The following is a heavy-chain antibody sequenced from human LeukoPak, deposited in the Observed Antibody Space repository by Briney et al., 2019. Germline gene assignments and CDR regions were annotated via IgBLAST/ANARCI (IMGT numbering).Heavy chain of an antibody. J-gene: IGHJ4*02. CDR3: AKDPDDFWSGYWWY. CDR1: GFTFSSYA. D-gene: IGHD3-3*01. Sequence: PGGSLRLSCAAPGFTFSSYAMSWVRQAPGKGLEWVSAISGSGGSTYYADSVKGRFTISGDNSKNTLYLQMNSLRAEDTAVYYCAKDPDDFWSGYWWYWGQGTLVAVSS. V-gene: IGHV3-23*01. CDR2: ISGSGGST.